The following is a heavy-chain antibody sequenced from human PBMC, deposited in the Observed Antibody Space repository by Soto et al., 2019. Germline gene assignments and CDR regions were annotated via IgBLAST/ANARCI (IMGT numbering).Heavy chain of an antibody. CDR2: LNAGNGNT. CDR3: ARDLGGWPDY. D-gene: IGHD6-19*01. CDR1: GYTFTSSA. J-gene: IGHJ4*02. Sequence: QVQLVQSGAEVKKPGASVKVSCKASGYTFTSSAIPWVRPAPGQRLEWMGWLNAGNGNTKYSQKFQDRVTITRDTSASTAYMELSRLRSEDTSVYYCARDLGGWPDYWGQGTLVTGSS. V-gene: IGHV1-3*01.